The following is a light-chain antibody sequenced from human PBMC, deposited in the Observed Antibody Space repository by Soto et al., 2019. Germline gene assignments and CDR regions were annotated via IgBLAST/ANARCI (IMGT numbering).Light chain of an antibody. V-gene: IGKV3-15*01. CDR3: QQYNNWLT. Sequence: EIVMTQSPATLSVSPGERATLSCRASQSVSSNLAWYQQKPGQAPRLLIYGASTRATGIPARFSGSGSGTEFTLTISSLQSEDFAVYYCQQYNNWLTFGGGNKVEIK. J-gene: IGKJ4*02. CDR2: GAS. CDR1: QSVSSN.